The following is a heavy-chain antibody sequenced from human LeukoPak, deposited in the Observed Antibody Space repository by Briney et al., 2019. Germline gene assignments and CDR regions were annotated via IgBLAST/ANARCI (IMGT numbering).Heavy chain of an antibody. D-gene: IGHD1-14*01. CDR3: ARDPSRILTGTTGY. V-gene: IGHV3-48*03. J-gene: IGHJ4*02. CDR1: GFTFSSYE. CDR2: ISSSGSTI. Sequence: GGSLRLSCAASGFTFSSYEMNWVRQAPGKGLEWVSYISSSGSTIYYADSVKGRFTISRDNAKNSLYLQMNSRRAEDTAVYYCARDPSRILTGTTGYWGQGTLVTVSS.